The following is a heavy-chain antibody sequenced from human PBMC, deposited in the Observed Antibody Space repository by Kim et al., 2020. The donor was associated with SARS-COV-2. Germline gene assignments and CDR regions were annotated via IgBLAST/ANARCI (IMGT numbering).Heavy chain of an antibody. CDR2: IYNSGSAT. V-gene: IGHV3-23*03. D-gene: IGHD2-15*01. Sequence: GGSLRLSCAASGFIFSSYAMSWVRQAPGKGLEWFSVIYNSGSATYYADSVKGRFTISRDNSKNTLYLQMSSLRAEDTAVYYCASVGYCSGDGCSAALDYWGEGTVVSVSS. CDR1: GFIFSSYA. J-gene: IGHJ4*02. CDR3: ASVGYCSGDGCSAALDY.